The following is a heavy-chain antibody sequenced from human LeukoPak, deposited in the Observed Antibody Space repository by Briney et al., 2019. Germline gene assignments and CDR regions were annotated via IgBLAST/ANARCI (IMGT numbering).Heavy chain of an antibody. CDR2: ISADSSST. V-gene: IGHV3-23*01. CDR1: GFTFSNYN. J-gene: IGHJ4*02. Sequence: GGSLRLSCAASGFTFSNYNMNWVRQAPGKGLEWVSAISADSSSTYYADSVKGRFTISRDNSKNTLYLQMNSLRAEDTAVYYCAKTPRYYYDSSGYYSPPDYWGQGTLVTVSS. CDR3: AKTPRYYYDSSGYYSPPDY. D-gene: IGHD3-22*01.